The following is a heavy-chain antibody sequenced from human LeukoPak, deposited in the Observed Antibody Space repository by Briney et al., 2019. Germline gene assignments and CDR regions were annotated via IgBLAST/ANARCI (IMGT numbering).Heavy chain of an antibody. CDR2: IYYIGST. CDR1: GGSISSDY. D-gene: IGHD1-26*01. V-gene: IGHV4-59*01. CDR3: ARVVGATGSSDY. Sequence: SETLSLTCTDSGGSISSDYWSWIRPPPGKGLEWIGYIYYIGSTNYNPSLKSRITISVDTSKSHFSLKLSSVTAADTAVYYCARVVGATGSSDYWGQGTLVTVSS. J-gene: IGHJ4*02.